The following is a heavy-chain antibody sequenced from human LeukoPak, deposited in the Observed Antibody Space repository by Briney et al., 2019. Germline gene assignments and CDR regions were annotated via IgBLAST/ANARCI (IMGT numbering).Heavy chain of an antibody. J-gene: IGHJ3*02. Sequence: GSLRLSCAASGFTFSSYAMHWVRQAPGKGLEWIGEINHSGSTNYNPSLKSRVTISVDTSKNQFSLKLSSVTAADTAVYYCANDHYDSSGYYYDAFDIWGQGTMVTVSS. CDR2: INHSGST. CDR3: ANDHYDSSGYYYDAFDI. CDR1: GFTFSSYA. V-gene: IGHV4-34*08. D-gene: IGHD3-22*01.